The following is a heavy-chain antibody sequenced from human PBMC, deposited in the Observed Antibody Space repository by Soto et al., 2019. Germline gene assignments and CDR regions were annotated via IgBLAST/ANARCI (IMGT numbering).Heavy chain of an antibody. Sequence: VGSLRLSCVASGFSFSTYSMNWVRQAPGKGLEWVSSISTTSIYINYADSVKGRFTISRDNAKNSLFLQVNSLRAEDTAVYYCAKYSGDSDAFDIWGQGTMVTVSS. J-gene: IGHJ3*02. V-gene: IGHV3-21*01. D-gene: IGHD4-17*01. CDR3: AKYSGDSDAFDI. CDR2: ISTTSIYI. CDR1: GFSFSTYS.